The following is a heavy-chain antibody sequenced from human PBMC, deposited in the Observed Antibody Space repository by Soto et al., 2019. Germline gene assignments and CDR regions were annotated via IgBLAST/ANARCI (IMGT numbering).Heavy chain of an antibody. CDR2: IYHSGST. CDR1: GGSISSGGYS. Sequence: LSLTCAVSGGSISSGGYSWSWIRQPPGKGLEWIGYIYHSGSTYYNPSLKSRVTISVDRSKNQFSLKLSSVTAADTAVYYCARVLDFWSGYYRSVWFDPWGQGTLVTVSS. CDR3: ARVLDFWSGYYRSVWFDP. V-gene: IGHV4-30-2*01. D-gene: IGHD3-3*01. J-gene: IGHJ5*02.